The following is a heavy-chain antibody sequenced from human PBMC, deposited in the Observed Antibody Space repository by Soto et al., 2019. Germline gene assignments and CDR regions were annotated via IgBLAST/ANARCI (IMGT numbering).Heavy chain of an antibody. CDR3: ARDVSPGSSSLYLDAFDI. V-gene: IGHV3-7*05. D-gene: IGHD6-13*01. J-gene: IGHJ3*02. CDR1: GFTLSAYW. Sequence: EVQLEESGGDLVQPGGSLRLSCAASGFTLSAYWMTWVRQAPGKWLEWVANINRDGSKKSYLDSVRGRFTISRDNVGNSLYLPMDSLRADDTALYYCARDVSPGSSSLYLDAFDIWGQGTMVTVSS. CDR2: INRDGSKK.